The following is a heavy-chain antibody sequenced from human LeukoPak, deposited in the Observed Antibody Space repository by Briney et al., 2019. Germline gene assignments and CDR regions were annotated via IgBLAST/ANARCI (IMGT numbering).Heavy chain of an antibody. D-gene: IGHD3-10*01. J-gene: IGHJ5*02. CDR2: IYYTGTT. Sequence: SETLSLTCSVFGGSMNINDYYWAWIRQPPGKGLEWIGSIYYTGTTYYNLSLNYRVTISVDTSKNQFSLRLTSVTAEDTAMYYCARATTYFYGSVTYDWFDPWGQGTLVTVSS. CDR3: ARATTYFYGSVTYDWFDP. V-gene: IGHV4-39*01. CDR1: GGSMNINDYY.